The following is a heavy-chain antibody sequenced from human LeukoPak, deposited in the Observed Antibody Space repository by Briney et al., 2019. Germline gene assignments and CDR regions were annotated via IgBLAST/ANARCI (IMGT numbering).Heavy chain of an antibody. V-gene: IGHV2-5*01. J-gene: IGHJ4*02. CDR1: GFSLSTSGVG. Sequence: SGPTLVKPTQTLTLTCTFSGFSLSTSGVGGGWIRQPPGKSLEWLALIYWNDDKRYSPSLKSRLTITKDTSKNQVVLTVTNMDPVDTATYYCAHSPGRLTYRGSSGWYGNPQYYFDYWGQGTLVTVSS. CDR2: IYWNDDK. CDR3: AHSPGRLTYRGSSGWYGNPQYYFDY. D-gene: IGHD6-19*01.